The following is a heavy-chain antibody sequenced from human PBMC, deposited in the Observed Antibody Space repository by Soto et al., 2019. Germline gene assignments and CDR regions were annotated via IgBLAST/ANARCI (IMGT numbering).Heavy chain of an antibody. CDR2: IIPIFGTT. D-gene: IGHD5-18*01. V-gene: IGHV1-69*13. Sequence: SVKVSCKASGGSFTYTLSWVRQAPGQGLEWMGGIIPIFGTTNYAQKFQGRVTITADESTKTAYMELSTLRSEDTAVYYCARLHSHGTYGMDVWGQGTTVTVSS. CDR1: GGSFTYT. CDR3: ARLHSHGTYGMDV. J-gene: IGHJ6*02.